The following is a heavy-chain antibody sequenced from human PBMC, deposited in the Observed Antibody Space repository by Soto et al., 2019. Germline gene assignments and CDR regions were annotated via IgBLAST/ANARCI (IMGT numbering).Heavy chain of an antibody. CDR1: GFTLSGYV. D-gene: IGHD6-6*01. CDR2: ISSNGVGT. V-gene: IGHV3-64*01. J-gene: IGHJ6*03. CDR3: ARRARPDFYYMDV. Sequence: EVQLAESGGGLAHPGGSLRLSCAAYGFTLSGYVMDWVRQAPGKGLEYVSGISSNGVGTYYANSVQGRFTISRDNSKNTVYLQMGSLRPEDMAVYYCARRARPDFYYMDVWGKGTTVTVSS.